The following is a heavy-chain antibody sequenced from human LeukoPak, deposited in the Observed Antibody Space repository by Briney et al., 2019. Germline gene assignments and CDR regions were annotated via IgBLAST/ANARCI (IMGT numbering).Heavy chain of an antibody. J-gene: IGHJ3*02. Sequence: ASVKVSCKASGYTFTSYGISWVRQAPGQGLEWMGWISAYNGNTNYAQKLQGRVTMTTDTSTSTAYMELRSLRSDDTAVYYCARARGYCSSTSCSGAFDIWGQGTMVTVSS. CDR2: ISAYNGNT. V-gene: IGHV1-18*01. CDR1: GYTFTSYG. CDR3: ARARGYCSSTSCSGAFDI. D-gene: IGHD2-2*01.